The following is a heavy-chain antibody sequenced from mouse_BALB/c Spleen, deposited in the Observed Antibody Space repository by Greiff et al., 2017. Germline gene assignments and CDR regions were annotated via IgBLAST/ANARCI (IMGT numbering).Heavy chain of an antibody. CDR3: ARKGSYDGYLRAMDY. Sequence: VQRVESGPGLVQPSQSLSITCTVSGFSLTSYGVHWVRQSPGKGLEWLGVIWSGGSTDYNAAFISRLSISKDNSKSQVFFKMNSLQANDTAIYYCARKGSYDGYLRAMDYWGQGTSVTVSS. D-gene: IGHD2-3*01. CDR2: IWSGGST. CDR1: GFSLTSYG. J-gene: IGHJ4*01. V-gene: IGHV2-2*02.